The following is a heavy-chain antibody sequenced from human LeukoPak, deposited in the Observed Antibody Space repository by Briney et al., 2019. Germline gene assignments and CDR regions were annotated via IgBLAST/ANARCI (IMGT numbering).Heavy chain of an antibody. V-gene: IGHV3-48*01. CDR2: ISSSSSTI. D-gene: IGHD6-6*01. Sequence: PGGSLRLSCAASGFTFSSYSMNWVRQAPGNGLEWVSYISSSSSTIYYADSVKGRFTISRDNAKNSLYLQMNSLRAEDTAVYYCAREWVAAPDYWGQGTLVTVSS. J-gene: IGHJ4*02. CDR1: GFTFSSYS. CDR3: AREWVAAPDY.